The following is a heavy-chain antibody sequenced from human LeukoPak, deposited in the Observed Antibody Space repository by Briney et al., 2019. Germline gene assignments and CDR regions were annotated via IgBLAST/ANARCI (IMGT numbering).Heavy chain of an antibody. CDR1: GFTFSSYW. J-gene: IGHJ4*02. V-gene: IGHV3-7*01. CDR2: IKQDGSEK. Sequence: PGGSLRLSCVASGFTFSSYWMSWVRQAPGKGLEWVAYIKQDGSEKYYVDSVKGRFTISRDNAKNSPYLQMSSLRAEDTAVYYCARAPFYSWGQGTLVTVSS. CDR3: ARAPFYS.